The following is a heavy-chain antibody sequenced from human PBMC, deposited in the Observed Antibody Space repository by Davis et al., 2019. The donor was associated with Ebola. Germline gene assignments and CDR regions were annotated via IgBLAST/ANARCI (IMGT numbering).Heavy chain of an antibody. CDR2: FDPEDGET. CDR3: ATAGSGSYHDAFDI. CDR1: GYTLTELS. D-gene: IGHD1-26*01. V-gene: IGHV1-24*01. J-gene: IGHJ3*02. Sequence: ASVKVSCKVSGYTLTELSMHWVRQAPGKGLEWMGGFDPEDGETIYAQKFQGRVTMTEDTSTDTAYMELSSLRSEDTAVYYCATAGSGSYHDAFDIWGQGTMVTVSS.